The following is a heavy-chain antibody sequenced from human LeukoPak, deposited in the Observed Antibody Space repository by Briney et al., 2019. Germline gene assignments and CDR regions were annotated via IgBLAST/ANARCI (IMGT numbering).Heavy chain of an antibody. J-gene: IGHJ4*02. Sequence: ASLKVSCTTSGYTFTGYYMHWVRQTPGQGLEFVGWVNRNSSGRQYAQKCQGRGTMTRDTTISTVYMKLIRLRSDDTAVYYCARRDGVGASDYWGQGTLVTVSS. CDR3: ARRDGVGASDY. CDR1: GYTFTGYY. V-gene: IGHV1-2*02. CDR2: VNRNSSGR. D-gene: IGHD1-26*01.